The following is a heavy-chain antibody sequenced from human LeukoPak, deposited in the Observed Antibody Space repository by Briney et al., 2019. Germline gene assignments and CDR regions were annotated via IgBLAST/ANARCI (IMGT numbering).Heavy chain of an antibody. V-gene: IGHV4-34*01. CDR1: GGSFSGYY. CDR3: ARGGPIVVVPADNWFDP. Sequence: PSETLSLTCAVYGGSFSGYYWSWIRQPPGKGLEWIGEINHSGSTNYNPSLKSRVTISVDTSKNQFSLKLSSVTAADTAVYYCARGGPIVVVPADNWFDPGGQGTLVTVSS. D-gene: IGHD2-2*01. J-gene: IGHJ5*02. CDR2: INHSGST.